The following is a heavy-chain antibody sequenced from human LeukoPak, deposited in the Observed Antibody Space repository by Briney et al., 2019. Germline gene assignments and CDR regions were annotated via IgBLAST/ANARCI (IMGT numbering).Heavy chain of an antibody. CDR3: AKDGETYDFWSGSRLNWFDP. J-gene: IGHJ5*02. CDR2: ISGSGGNT. Sequence: GGSLRLSCAASGFTFSSYAMSWVRQAPGKGLEWVSAISGSGGNTYYADSVKGRFTISRDNSKNTLYLQMNSLRAEDTAVYYCAKDGETYDFWSGSRLNWFDPCGQGTLVTVSS. D-gene: IGHD3-3*01. V-gene: IGHV3-23*01. CDR1: GFTFSSYA.